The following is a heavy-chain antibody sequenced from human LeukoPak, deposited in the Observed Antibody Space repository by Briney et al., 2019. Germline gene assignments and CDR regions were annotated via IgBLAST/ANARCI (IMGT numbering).Heavy chain of an antibody. CDR2: ISSSSSYI. CDR1: GFTFSSYS. CDR3: ARDGPGYYDFWSGYYTGPYYYYGMDV. D-gene: IGHD3-3*01. Sequence: PGGSLRLSCAASGFTFSSYSMNWVRQAPGKGLEWVSSISSSSSYIYYADSVKGRFTISRDNAKSSLYLQMDSLRAEDTAVYYCARDGPGYYDFWSGYYTGPYYYYGMDVWGQGTTVTVSS. J-gene: IGHJ6*02. V-gene: IGHV3-21*01.